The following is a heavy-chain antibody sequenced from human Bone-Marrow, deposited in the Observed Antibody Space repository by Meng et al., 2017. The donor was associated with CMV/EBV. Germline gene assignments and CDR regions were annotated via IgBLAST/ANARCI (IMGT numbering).Heavy chain of an antibody. CDR2: ISYDGSNK. J-gene: IGHJ4*02. V-gene: IGHV3-30*04. CDR1: GFTFSSYA. Sequence: GGSLRLSCAASGFTFSSYAMHWVRQAPGKGLEWVAVISYDGSNKYYADSVKGRFTISRDNSKNTLYLQMNSLRAEDTAVYYCARGSNYHEDTEFDYWGQGTLVTVSS. D-gene: IGHD5-24*01. CDR3: ARGSNYHEDTEFDY.